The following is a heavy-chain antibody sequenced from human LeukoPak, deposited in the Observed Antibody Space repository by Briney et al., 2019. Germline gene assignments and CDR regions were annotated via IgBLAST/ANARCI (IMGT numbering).Heavy chain of an antibody. D-gene: IGHD1-26*01. CDR3: ARAPVYSGTFFDY. CDR1: GGSFSGYY. CDR2: IYHSGST. Sequence: SETLSLTSAVYGGSFSGYYWGWIRQPPGKGLEWIGSIYHSGSTYYNPSLKSRVTISLDTSKNQFSLKLSSVTAADTAVYYCARAPVYSGTFFDYWGQGTLVTVSS. V-gene: IGHV4-38-2*01. J-gene: IGHJ4*02.